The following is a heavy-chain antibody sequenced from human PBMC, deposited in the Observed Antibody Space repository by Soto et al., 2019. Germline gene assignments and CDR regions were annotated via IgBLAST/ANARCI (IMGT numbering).Heavy chain of an antibody. V-gene: IGHV1-3*01. D-gene: IGHD2-15*01. Sequence: QVQLVQSGAEVKKPGASVKVSCKASGYTFTGYAIHWVRQAPGQRLEWMGWINVGNGNTGYSQNFQDRFTITRDTSATTAYMELSSLRSEDTAVYYCAREASITGGSWYAYWGQGTLVTVSS. CDR2: INVGNGNT. CDR3: AREASITGGSWYAY. CDR1: GYTFTGYA. J-gene: IGHJ4*02.